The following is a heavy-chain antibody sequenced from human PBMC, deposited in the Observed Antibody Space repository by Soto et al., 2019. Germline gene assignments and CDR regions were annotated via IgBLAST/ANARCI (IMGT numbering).Heavy chain of an antibody. D-gene: IGHD3-10*01. V-gene: IGHV3-33*01. CDR1: GFTFSSYG. CDR3: ARVPFALYYMDV. CDR2: IWYDGSNK. J-gene: IGHJ6*03. Sequence: QVQLVESGGGVVQPGRSLRLSCAASGFTFSSYGMHWVRQAPGKGLEWVAVIWYDGSNKYYADSVKGRFTISRDNSKNTLYLQVTSLRAEDTALYYCARVPFALYYMDVWGKGTTVTVSS.